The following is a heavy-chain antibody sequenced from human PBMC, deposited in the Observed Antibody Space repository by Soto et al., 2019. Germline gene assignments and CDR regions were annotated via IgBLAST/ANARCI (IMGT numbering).Heavy chain of an antibody. CDR2: IGTAGDT. J-gene: IGHJ4*02. D-gene: IGHD6-19*01. Sequence: PGGSLRLSCAASGFTFSSYDMHWVRQATGKGLEWVSLIGTAGDTYYPGSVKGRFTISRDNSKNTLYLQMTSLRAEDTALYYCDSAVAGTFHWGQGTLVTVSS. V-gene: IGHV3-13*04. CDR3: DSAVAGTFH. CDR1: GFTFSSYD.